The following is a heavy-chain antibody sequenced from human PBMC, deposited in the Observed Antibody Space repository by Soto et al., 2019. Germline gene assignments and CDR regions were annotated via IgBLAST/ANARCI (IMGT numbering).Heavy chain of an antibody. Sequence: ASETLSLTCAVYGGSFSGYFWSWVRQSPGKGLEWIGEINHSGTTNYNPSLESRVTISVDTSKNQFSLKLESVTAADTAVYYCAHDSHGGNTYFDIWGQGALVTVS. J-gene: IGHJ4*02. CDR3: AHDSHGGNTYFDI. V-gene: IGHV4-34*01. CDR2: INHSGTT. D-gene: IGHD1-26*01. CDR1: GGSFSGYF.